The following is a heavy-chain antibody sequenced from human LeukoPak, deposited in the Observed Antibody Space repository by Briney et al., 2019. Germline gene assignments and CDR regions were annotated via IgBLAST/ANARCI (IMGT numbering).Heavy chain of an antibody. J-gene: IGHJ4*02. Sequence: GGSLRLSCAASGFTFSSYSMNWVRQAPGKGLEWVSYISSSSSTIYYADSVKGRFTISRDNAKNTLYLQMNSLRAEDTAVYYCAAGEGYDILTGGDYWGQGTLVTVSS. D-gene: IGHD3-9*01. CDR3: AAGEGYDILTGGDY. CDR2: ISSSSSTI. V-gene: IGHV3-48*01. CDR1: GFTFSSYS.